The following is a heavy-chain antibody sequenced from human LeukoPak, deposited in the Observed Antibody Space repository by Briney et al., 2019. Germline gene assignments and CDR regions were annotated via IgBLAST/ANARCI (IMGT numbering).Heavy chain of an antibody. Sequence: SETLSLTCAVYGGSSSGYYWSWIRQPPGKGLEWIGEINHSGSTNYNPSLKSRVTISVDTSKNQFSLKLSSVTAADTAVYYCARAGGSKRGRLFWSGYWGYYFDYWGQGTLVTVSS. CDR3: ARAGGSKRGRLFWSGYWGYYFDY. CDR1: GGSSSGYY. V-gene: IGHV4-34*01. CDR2: INHSGST. J-gene: IGHJ4*02. D-gene: IGHD3-3*01.